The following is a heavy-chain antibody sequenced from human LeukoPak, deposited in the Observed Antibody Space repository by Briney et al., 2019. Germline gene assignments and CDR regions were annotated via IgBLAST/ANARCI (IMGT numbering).Heavy chain of an antibody. V-gene: IGHV1-18*01. Sequence: ASVKVSCKASGYTFTSYGISWVRQAPGQGLEWMGWISAYNGNTNYAQKLQGRVTMTTDTSTSTAYMELRSLRSDDTAVYYCARDRSQTYYYDSSGYRTFDYWGQATLVTVSS. CDR1: GYTFTSYG. D-gene: IGHD3-22*01. CDR2: ISAYNGNT. CDR3: ARDRSQTYYYDSSGYRTFDY. J-gene: IGHJ4*02.